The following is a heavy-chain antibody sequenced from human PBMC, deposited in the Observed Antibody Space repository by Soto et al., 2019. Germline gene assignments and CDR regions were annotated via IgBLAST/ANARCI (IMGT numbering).Heavy chain of an antibody. Sequence: QVQLVQSGAEVKKPGSSVKVSCKASGGTFSSYAISWVRQAPGQGLEWMGGIIPIFGTANYAQKFQGRVTLTADESTSTAYMELSSLRFEDTAAYYCARGESRFGELLFQRYYYYGMDVWGQGTTVTVSS. CDR1: GGTFSSYA. J-gene: IGHJ6*02. D-gene: IGHD3-10*01. CDR3: ARGESRFGELLFQRYYYYGMDV. CDR2: IIPIFGTA. V-gene: IGHV1-69*12.